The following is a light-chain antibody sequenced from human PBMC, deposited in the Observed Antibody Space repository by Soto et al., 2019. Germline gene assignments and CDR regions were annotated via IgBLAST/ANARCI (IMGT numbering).Light chain of an antibody. V-gene: IGKV3-20*01. J-gene: IGKJ1*01. CDR1: QSVSGSY. CDR3: QHYGTSPWT. CDR2: GAS. Sequence: EIVLTQSPGTLSLSPGERATLSCRASQSVSGSYLAWYQQIFGQAPRLLISGASSRATGIPDRFSGSGSGTDFTLTISRLEPEDFAVYYCQHYGTSPWTFGQGTKVEIK.